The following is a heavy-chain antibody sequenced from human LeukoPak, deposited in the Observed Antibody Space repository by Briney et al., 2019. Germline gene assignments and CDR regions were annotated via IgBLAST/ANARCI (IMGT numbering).Heavy chain of an antibody. CDR1: GGSIISGGYY. J-gene: IGHJ5*02. CDR3: ARATPNYYDSSGYST. CDR2: IYYSGST. D-gene: IGHD3-22*01. Sequence: SETLSLTCTVSGGSIISGGYYWSWIRQHPGKGLEWIGYIYYSGSTYYNPSLKSRVTISVDTSKNQFSLKLSSVTAADTAVYYCARATPNYYDSSGYSTWGQGTLVTVSS. V-gene: IGHV4-31*03.